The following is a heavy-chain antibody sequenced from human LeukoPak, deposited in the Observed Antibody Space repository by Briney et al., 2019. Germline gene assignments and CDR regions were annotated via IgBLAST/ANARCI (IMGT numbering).Heavy chain of an antibody. J-gene: IGHJ4*02. CDR2: INPNSGDA. V-gene: IGHV1-2*02. D-gene: IGHD3-22*01. Sequence: ASVKVSCKASGYTFTGYFMHWVRQAPGQGLEWMGWINPNSGDANYAQKFQGRVTMTRDTSISTAYMELSRLRSDDTAVYCCARDERYDSSGYPFDYWGQGTLVTVSS. CDR3: ARDERYDSSGYPFDY. CDR1: GYTFTGYF.